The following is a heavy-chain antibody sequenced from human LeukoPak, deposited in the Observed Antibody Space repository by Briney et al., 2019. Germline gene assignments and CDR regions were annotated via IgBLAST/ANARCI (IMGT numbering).Heavy chain of an antibody. J-gene: IGHJ4*02. CDR2: INQDVSET. CDR3: ARDRGYSSFDY. CDR1: GFTFSSYW. D-gene: IGHD4-23*01. Sequence: PGGSLRLSCAASGFTFSSYWMSWVRQAPGKGLEWVANINQDVSETNYVDSVKGRFTISRDNAKNSLYLQMTSLRVEDTAVYYCARDRGYSSFDYWGQGTLVTVHS. V-gene: IGHV3-7*01.